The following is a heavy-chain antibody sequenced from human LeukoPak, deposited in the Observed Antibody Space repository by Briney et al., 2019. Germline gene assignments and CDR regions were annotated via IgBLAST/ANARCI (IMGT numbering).Heavy chain of an antibody. CDR2: INPNSGGT. Sequence: ASVKVSCKASGYTFTGYYMHWVRQAPGQGLEWMGWINPNSGGTNYAQKFQGRVTMTRDTSISTAYMELSRLRSDDTAVYYRARGELGSWEKLYYFDYWGQGTLVTVSS. CDR1: GYTFTGYY. V-gene: IGHV1-2*02. CDR3: ARGELGSWEKLYYFDY. D-gene: IGHD6-13*01. J-gene: IGHJ4*02.